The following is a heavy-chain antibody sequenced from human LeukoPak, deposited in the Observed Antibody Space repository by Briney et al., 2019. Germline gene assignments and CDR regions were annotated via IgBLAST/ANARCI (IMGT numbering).Heavy chain of an antibody. V-gene: IGHV3-74*01. J-gene: IGHJ4*02. Sequence: GGSLRLSCAASGFTFSKYWMLWVRQAPGKGLESASRINTDGTVTTYADSVKGRFTVSRDNADNTMFLQMNSVRDEDTAVYYCATKQWLAPPPDSWGQGTPVTVSS. CDR3: ATKQWLAPPPDS. CDR2: INTDGTVT. CDR1: GFTFSKYW. D-gene: IGHD6-19*01.